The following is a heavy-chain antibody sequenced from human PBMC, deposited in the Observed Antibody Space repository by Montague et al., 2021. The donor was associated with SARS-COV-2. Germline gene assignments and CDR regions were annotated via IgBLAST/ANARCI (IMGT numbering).Heavy chain of an antibody. D-gene: IGHD5-12*01. J-gene: IGHJ4*02. Sequence: SLRLSCAASGFTFSSHAMHWVRQAPGKGLEWVAVISYDGSNKYYAVSVKGRFTISRDNSKNTLYLQMNSLRAEDTAVYYCARPSSGYGYYFDYWGQGTLVTVSS. V-gene: IGHV3-30-3*01. CDR1: GFTFSSHA. CDR3: ARPSSGYGYYFDY. CDR2: ISYDGSNK.